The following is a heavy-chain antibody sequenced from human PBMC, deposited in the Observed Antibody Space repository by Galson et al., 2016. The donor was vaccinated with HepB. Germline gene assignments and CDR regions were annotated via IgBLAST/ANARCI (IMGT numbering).Heavy chain of an antibody. V-gene: IGHV3-11*01. CDR2: ITGSGDRV. CDR3: AGGRGMDV. CDR1: GFTFSDAW. J-gene: IGHJ6*02. Sequence: SLRLSCAASGFTFSDAWMIWVRQAPGQGLEWVSSITGSGDRVSHADSVNGRFTISRDNAKTSLYLQMNSLRADDTAVYYCAGGRGMDVWGQGTTVTVSS.